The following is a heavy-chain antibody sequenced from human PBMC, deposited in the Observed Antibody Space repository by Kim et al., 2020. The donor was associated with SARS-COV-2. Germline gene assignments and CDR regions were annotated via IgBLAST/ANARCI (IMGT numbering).Heavy chain of an antibody. CDR3: AKNPDYDILTGYFDY. Sequence: GGSLRLSCAASGFTFSSYAMHWVRQAPGKGLEWVAVIWYDGSNKYYADSVKGRFTISRDNSKNTLYLQMNSLRAEDTAVYYCAKNPDYDILTGYFDYWGQGTLVTVSS. CDR2: IWYDGSNK. D-gene: IGHD3-9*01. V-gene: IGHV3-33*06. CDR1: GFTFSSYA. J-gene: IGHJ4*02.